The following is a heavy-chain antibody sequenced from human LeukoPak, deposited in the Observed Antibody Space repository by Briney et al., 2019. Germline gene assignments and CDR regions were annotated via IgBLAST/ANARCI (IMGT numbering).Heavy chain of an antibody. V-gene: IGHV3-20*04. CDR2: INWDVGST. CDR1: GFTFDDYG. Sequence: GGSLRPSCAASGFTFDDYGMSWVRQAPGRGREWVAGINWDVGSTGYADSVKGPFTISRDNAKNSLCLQMSSLRAEDTAVYYCARDSAPGGWYSDDAFDIWGQGTMVTVSS. CDR3: ARDSAPGGWYSDDAFDI. J-gene: IGHJ3*02. D-gene: IGHD6-19*01.